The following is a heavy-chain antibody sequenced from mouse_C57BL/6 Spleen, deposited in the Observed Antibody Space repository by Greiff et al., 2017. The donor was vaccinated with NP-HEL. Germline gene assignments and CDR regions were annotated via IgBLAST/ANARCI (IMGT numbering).Heavy chain of an antibody. CDR3: ARSYDCYDVDYAMDY. D-gene: IGHD2-3*01. Sequence: QVQLQQPGAELVKPGASVKLSCKASGYTFTSYWMHWVKQRPGQGLEWIGMIHPNSGSTNYNEKFKSKATLTVDKSSSTAYMQLSSLTSEDSAVYYGARSYDCYDVDYAMDYWGQGTSVTVSS. CDR1: GYTFTSYW. V-gene: IGHV1-64*01. CDR2: IHPNSGST. J-gene: IGHJ4*01.